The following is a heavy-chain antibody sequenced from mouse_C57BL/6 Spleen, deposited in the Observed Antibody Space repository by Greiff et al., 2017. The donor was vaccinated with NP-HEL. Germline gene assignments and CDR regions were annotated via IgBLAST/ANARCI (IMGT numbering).Heavy chain of an antibody. CDR2: INPNNGGT. CDR3: ARRAVVDCAMDY. CDR1: GYTFTDYY. Sequence: EVQLQQSGPELVKPGASVKISCKASGYTFTDYYMNWVKQSHGKSLEWIGDINPNNGGTSYNQKFKGKATLTVDKSSSTAYMELRSLTSEDSAVYYCARRAVVDCAMDYWGQVTSVTVSS. V-gene: IGHV1-26*01. J-gene: IGHJ4*01. D-gene: IGHD1-1*01.